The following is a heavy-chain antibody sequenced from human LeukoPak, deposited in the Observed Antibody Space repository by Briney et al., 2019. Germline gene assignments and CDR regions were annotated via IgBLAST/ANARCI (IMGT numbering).Heavy chain of an antibody. Sequence: GGSLRLSCAASGSTVSRNYMSWVRQAPGKGLEWVSVLYSDGSTYHADSVKGRFTISRDNSKNTLYLQMNSLRAEDTAVYYCARDLEEYCSGGSCSLFDYWGQGTLVTVSS. CDR1: GSTVSRNY. CDR3: ARDLEEYCSGGSCSLFDY. CDR2: LYSDGST. D-gene: IGHD2-15*01. V-gene: IGHV3-53*01. J-gene: IGHJ4*02.